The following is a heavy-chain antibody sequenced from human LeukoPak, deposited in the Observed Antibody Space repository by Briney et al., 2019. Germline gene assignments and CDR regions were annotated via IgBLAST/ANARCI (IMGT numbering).Heavy chain of an antibody. D-gene: IGHD4-17*01. Sequence: GGSLRLSCAASGFTFSSYAMSWVRQAPGKGLEWVSAISGSGGSTYYADSVKGRFTISRDNSKNSLYLQMNSLRAEDTAVYYCARDLVSWMTTVTTDAFDIWGQGTMVTVSS. J-gene: IGHJ3*02. V-gene: IGHV3-23*01. CDR1: GFTFSSYA. CDR2: ISGSGGST. CDR3: ARDLVSWMTTVTTDAFDI.